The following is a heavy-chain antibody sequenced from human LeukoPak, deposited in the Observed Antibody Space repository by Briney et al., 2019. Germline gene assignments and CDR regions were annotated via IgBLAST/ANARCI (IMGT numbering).Heavy chain of an antibody. D-gene: IGHD5-18*01. J-gene: IGHJ3*02. Sequence: GESLRLSCAASGFIFSIYWMHWVRHAPGKRLVWVSRNNSVGSSTSYADSVKGRFTISRDNAKNTLYLQMNSLRAEDTAVYYCARDNTARDAFDIWGQGTMVTVSS. V-gene: IGHV3-74*01. CDR2: NNSVGSST. CDR1: GFIFSIYW. CDR3: ARDNTARDAFDI.